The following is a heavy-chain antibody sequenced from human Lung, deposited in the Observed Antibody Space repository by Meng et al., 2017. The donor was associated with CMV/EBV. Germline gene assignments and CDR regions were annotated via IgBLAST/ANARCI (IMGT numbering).Heavy chain of an antibody. CDR1: GYTFTAHY. Sequence: ASVXVSCKASGYTFTAHYFHWVRQAPGQGLEWMGWIHPHRGDTNYAQQFQGRVTLTRDTSINTGYMGLTRLTSDDTAVYYCARDNNWGPDYWGQGTLVTVSS. D-gene: IGHD7-27*01. CDR2: IHPHRGDT. V-gene: IGHV1-2*02. CDR3: ARDNNWGPDY. J-gene: IGHJ4*02.